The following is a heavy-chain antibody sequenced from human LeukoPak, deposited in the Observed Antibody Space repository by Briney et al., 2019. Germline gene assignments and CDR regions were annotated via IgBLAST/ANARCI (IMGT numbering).Heavy chain of an antibody. J-gene: IGHJ5*02. CDR2: ISSSSSYI. D-gene: IGHD2-2*01. CDR1: GLTVSSNY. CDR3: ARELYCSRTTCYVVGWFDP. Sequence: GGSLRLSCVPSGLTVSSNYMSWVRQAPGKGLEWVSSISSSSSYIYYADSVKGRFTISRDNAKNSLYLQMNSLKTEDTAVYYCARELYCSRTTCYVVGWFDPWGQGTLVTVSS. V-gene: IGHV3-21*04.